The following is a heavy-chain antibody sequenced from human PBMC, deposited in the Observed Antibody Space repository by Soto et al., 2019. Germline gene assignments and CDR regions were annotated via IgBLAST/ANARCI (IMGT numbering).Heavy chain of an antibody. CDR2: ISSSSSYI. V-gene: IGHV3-21*01. CDR3: ARDTYYYDSSGYGTIYYFDY. D-gene: IGHD3-22*01. J-gene: IGHJ4*02. CDR1: GFTFSSYS. Sequence: EVQLVESGGGLVKPGGSLRLSCAASGFTFSSYSMNWVRQALGKGLEWVSSISSSSSYIYYADSVKGRFTISRDNAKNSLYLQMNSLRAEDTAVYYCARDTYYYDSSGYGTIYYFDYWGQGTLVTVSS.